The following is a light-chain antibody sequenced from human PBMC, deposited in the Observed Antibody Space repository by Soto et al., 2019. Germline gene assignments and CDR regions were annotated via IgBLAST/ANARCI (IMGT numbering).Light chain of an antibody. CDR1: QSISSY. J-gene: IGKJ4*01. CDR3: QQSYSNPLT. V-gene: IGKV1-39*01. Sequence: DIQMTQSPSSLSASVGDRVTITCRASQSISSYLNWYQQKPGKAPKLLIYAASSLQSGVPSRFSGSGSGTDLTLTISSLQPEDFGTYYCQQSYSNPLTVGGGTKVDIK. CDR2: AAS.